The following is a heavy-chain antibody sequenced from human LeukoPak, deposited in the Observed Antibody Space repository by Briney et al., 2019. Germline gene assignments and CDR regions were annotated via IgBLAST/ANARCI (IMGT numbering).Heavy chain of an antibody. V-gene: IGHV3-49*04. CDR2: IRSKAYGGTT. CDR3: TRLLNGYYGTFDY. J-gene: IGHJ4*02. Sequence: GGSLRLSCAASGFTFSDYGMSWVRQAPGKGLEWVGFIRSKAYGGTTEYAASVKGRFTISRDDSKSIAYLQMNSLKTEDICECSRTRLLNGYYGTFDYWGQGTLVTVSS. CDR1: GFTFSDYG. D-gene: IGHD4-17*01.